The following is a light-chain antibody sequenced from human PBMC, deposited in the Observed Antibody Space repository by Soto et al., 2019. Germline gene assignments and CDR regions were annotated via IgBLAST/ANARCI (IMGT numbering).Light chain of an antibody. Sequence: EIVLTQSPGTLSLSPGERATLSCRASQSVSSSYLARYKQKPGQAPRLLIYGASSRATGIPDRFSGSGSGTDFALTISRLEPEDFEVYYCQQYGSSPLTFGGGTKVDIK. J-gene: IGKJ4*01. CDR2: GAS. CDR1: QSVSSSY. CDR3: QQYGSSPLT. V-gene: IGKV3-20*01.